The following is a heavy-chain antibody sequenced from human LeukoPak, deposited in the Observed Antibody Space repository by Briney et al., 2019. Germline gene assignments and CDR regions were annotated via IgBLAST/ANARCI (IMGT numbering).Heavy chain of an antibody. D-gene: IGHD3/OR15-3a*01. CDR3: ARVYDFWSDYYSGNFDY. J-gene: IGHJ4*02. Sequence: GGSLRLSCAASGFTFSNYWMSWVRQAPGKGLEWVANINQDGSEKYYVDSVKGRFTISRDNAKNSLYLQMNSLRAEDTAVYYCARVYDFWSDYYSGNFDYWGQGTLVTVSS. V-gene: IGHV3-7*01. CDR2: INQDGSEK. CDR1: GFTFSNYW.